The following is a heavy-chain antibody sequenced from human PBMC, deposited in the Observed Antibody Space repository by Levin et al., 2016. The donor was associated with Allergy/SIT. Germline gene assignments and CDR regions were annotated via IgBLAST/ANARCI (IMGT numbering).Heavy chain of an antibody. CDR2: IFSNDEK. CDR3: ARTSWSLTYYYYGMDV. J-gene: IGHJ6*02. V-gene: IGHV2-26*01. Sequence: WIRQPPGKALEWLAHIFSNDEKSYSTSLKSRLTISKDTSKSQVVLTMTNMDPVDTATYYCARTSWSLTYYYYGMDVWGQGTTVTVSS. D-gene: IGHD6-13*01.